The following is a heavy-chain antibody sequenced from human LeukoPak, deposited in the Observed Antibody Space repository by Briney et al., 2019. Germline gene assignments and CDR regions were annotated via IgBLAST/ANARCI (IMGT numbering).Heavy chain of an antibody. CDR1: GGSISSYY. V-gene: IGHV4-59*01. J-gene: IGHJ5*02. CDR2: IYYSGST. D-gene: IGHD2-15*01. Sequence: PSETLSLTCTVSGGSISSYYWSWIRQPPGKGLEWIGYIYYSGSTNYNPSLKSRVTISVDTSKNQFSLKLSSVTAADTAVYYCARVSVVAAINWFDPWGQGILVTVSS. CDR3: ARVSVVAAINWFDP.